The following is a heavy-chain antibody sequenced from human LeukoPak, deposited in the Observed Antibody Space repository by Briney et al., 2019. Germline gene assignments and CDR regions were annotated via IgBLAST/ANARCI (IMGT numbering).Heavy chain of an antibody. D-gene: IGHD1-20*01. CDR3: ARLKYNWNDISYYFDY. V-gene: IGHV4-39*01. CDR1: GGSISSSSYY. Sequence: SETLSLTCTVSGGSISSSSYYWGWIRQPPGKGLEWIGSIYYSGSTYYNPSLKSRVTISVDTSKNQFSLKLSSVTAADTAVYYCARLKYNWNDISYYFDYWGQGTLVTVSS. CDR2: IYYSGST. J-gene: IGHJ4*02.